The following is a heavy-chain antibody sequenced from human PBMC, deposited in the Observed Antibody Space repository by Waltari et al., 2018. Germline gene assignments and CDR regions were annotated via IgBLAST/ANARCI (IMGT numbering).Heavy chain of an antibody. V-gene: IGHV1-8*01. Sequence: QVQLVQSGAEVKKPGASVKISCKASGYTFTTYDINWVRQATGQGPEWMGWMNPYSGNTGYAQKFQGRVTMTRDPSVSTAYLELSTLGYEDTAIYYCARIRESSYGQLHDFWGQGTLVTVSS. D-gene: IGHD3-16*01. CDR1: GYTFTTYD. CDR3: ARIRESSYGQLHDF. J-gene: IGHJ4*02. CDR2: MNPYSGNT.